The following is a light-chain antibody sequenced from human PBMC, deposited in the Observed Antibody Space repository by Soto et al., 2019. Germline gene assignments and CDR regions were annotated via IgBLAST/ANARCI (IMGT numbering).Light chain of an antibody. V-gene: IGKV1-16*01. Sequence: DIQMTQSPSSLSASVGDRVTITCRASQGIMSFLAWFQQKPGRAPKSLIYGASTLQSGVPSRFSGSGSGTHFTLTISCLQPEDFATYYCQQYHSYPPSFGQGTKVE. CDR2: GAS. CDR1: QGIMSF. CDR3: QQYHSYPPS. J-gene: IGKJ1*01.